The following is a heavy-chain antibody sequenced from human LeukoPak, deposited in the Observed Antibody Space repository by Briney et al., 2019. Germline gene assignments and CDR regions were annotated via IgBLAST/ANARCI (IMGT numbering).Heavy chain of an antibody. D-gene: IGHD5-18*01. CDR2: IYYSGST. V-gene: IGHV4-59*01. CDR1: GGSISSYY. Sequence: SETLSLTCTVSGGSISSYYWSWIRQPPGKGLEWIACIYYSGSTNYNPSLKSRVTISVDTSKNQFSLRLSSVTAADTAVYYCARGDTTMGYAFDIWGQGTMVTVSS. CDR3: ARGDTTMGYAFDI. J-gene: IGHJ3*02.